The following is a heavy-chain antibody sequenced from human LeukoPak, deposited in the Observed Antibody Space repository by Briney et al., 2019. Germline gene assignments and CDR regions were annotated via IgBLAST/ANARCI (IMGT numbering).Heavy chain of an antibody. CDR2: IIPIFGTA. V-gene: IGHV1-69*06. CDR3: ASLFGAYYFDY. J-gene: IGHJ4*02. D-gene: IGHD3-16*01. CDR1: GYTFNSYG. Sequence: GASVKVSCKASGYTFNSYGISWVRQAPGQGLEWMGGIIPIFGTANYAQKFQGRVTITADKSTSTAYMELSSLRSEDTAVYYCASLFGAYYFDYWGQGTLVTVSS.